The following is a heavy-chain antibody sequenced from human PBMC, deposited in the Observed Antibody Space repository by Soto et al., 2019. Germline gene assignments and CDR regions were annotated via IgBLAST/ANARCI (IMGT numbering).Heavy chain of an antibody. Sequence: SETLSLTCTVSGGSVSSGSYYWSWIRPPPGKGLEWIGYIYYSGSTNYNPSLKSRVTISVDTSKNQFSLKLSSVTAADTAVYYCASTAHSSGWYSGGFDYWGQGTLVTVS. J-gene: IGHJ4*02. V-gene: IGHV4-61*01. CDR2: IYYSGST. D-gene: IGHD6-19*01. CDR1: GGSVSSGSYY. CDR3: ASTAHSSGWYSGGFDY.